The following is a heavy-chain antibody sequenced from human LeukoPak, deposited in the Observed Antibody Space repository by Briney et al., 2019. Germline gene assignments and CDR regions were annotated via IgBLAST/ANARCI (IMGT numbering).Heavy chain of an antibody. Sequence: ASVKVSCKASGYTFTGYYIHWVRQAPGQGLEWMGWINPDRGGTYYARKFQGRVTMTRDTSISAAYMELSRLRSDDTAVYYCARDLSSSGYTWDAFDIWGQGTMVTVSS. CDR1: GYTFTGYY. CDR2: INPDRGGT. CDR3: ARDLSSSGYTWDAFDI. J-gene: IGHJ3*02. D-gene: IGHD6-13*01. V-gene: IGHV1-2*02.